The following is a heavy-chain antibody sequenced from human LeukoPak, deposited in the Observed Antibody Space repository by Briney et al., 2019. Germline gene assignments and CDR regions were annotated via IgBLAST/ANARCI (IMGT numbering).Heavy chain of an antibody. J-gene: IGHJ4*02. D-gene: IGHD3-22*01. CDR1: GFTFSSYA. CDR3: ARPSGDSSGYYPRHFDY. CDR2: ISYDGSNK. Sequence: GGSLRLSCAASGFTFSSYAMHWVRQAPGKGLEWVAVISYDGSNKYYADSVKGRFTISRDNSKNTLYLQMNSLRAEDTAVYYCARPSGDSSGYYPRHFDYWGQGTLVTVSS. V-gene: IGHV3-30*01.